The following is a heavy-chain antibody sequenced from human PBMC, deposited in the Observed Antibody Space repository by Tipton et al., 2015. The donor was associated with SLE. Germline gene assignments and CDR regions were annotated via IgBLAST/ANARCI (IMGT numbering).Heavy chain of an antibody. D-gene: IGHD3-16*01. J-gene: IGHJ4*02. CDR1: GGSFSGYY. CDR3: ASGKYDQGDDY. CDR2: INHSGNT. V-gene: IGHV4-34*01. Sequence: TLSLTCAVYGGSFSGYYWSWIRQPPGKGLEWIGEINHSGNTNYSPSLKSRVTISVDTSKNQFSLRLSSVTAADTAVYYCASGKYDQGDDYWGQGTLVTVSS.